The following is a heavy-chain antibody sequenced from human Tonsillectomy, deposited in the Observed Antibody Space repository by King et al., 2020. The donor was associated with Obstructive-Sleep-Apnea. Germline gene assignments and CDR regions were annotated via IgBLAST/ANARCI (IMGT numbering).Heavy chain of an antibody. CDR2: ISGSGGST. CDR1: GFTFSSYA. CDR3: AKRDHYYDQRDYYGMDV. J-gene: IGHJ6*02. V-gene: IGHV3-23*04. Sequence: VQLVESGGGLVQPGGSLRLSCAASGFTFSSYAMSWVRQAPGKGLEWVSAISGSGGSTYYADSVKGRFTISRDNSKNTLDLQMNSLRAEDTAVYYCAKRDHYYDQRDYYGMDVWGQGTTVTVSS. D-gene: IGHD3-22*01.